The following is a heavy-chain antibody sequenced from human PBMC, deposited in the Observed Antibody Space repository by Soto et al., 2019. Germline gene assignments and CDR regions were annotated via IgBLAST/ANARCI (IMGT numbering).Heavy chain of an antibody. CDR1: GGTFSSYA. V-gene: IGHV1-69*06. CDR3: ARGDIVVVPDANYYYGMDV. J-gene: IGHJ6*02. Sequence: QVQLVQSGAAVKKPGSSVKVSCKASGGTFSSYAISWVRQAPGQGLEWMGGIIPIFGTANYAQKFQGRVTIIADKYTSTAYMELSRLRSEDTAVYYCARGDIVVVPDANYYYGMDVWGQGTTVTVSS. CDR2: IIPIFGTA. D-gene: IGHD2-2*01.